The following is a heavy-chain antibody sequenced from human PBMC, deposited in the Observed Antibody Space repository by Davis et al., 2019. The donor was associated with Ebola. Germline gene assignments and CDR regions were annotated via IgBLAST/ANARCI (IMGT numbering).Heavy chain of an antibody. Sequence: GESLKISCAASGFTFSSYGMHWVRQAPGKGLEWVAVISYDGSNKYYADSVKGRFTISRDNAKNTLYLQMNSLRAEDTAVYYCARDWRKVRGSYYYGMDVWGKGTTVTVSS. V-gene: IGHV3-30*03. D-gene: IGHD3-10*01. J-gene: IGHJ6*04. CDR1: GFTFSSYG. CDR3: ARDWRKVRGSYYYGMDV. CDR2: ISYDGSNK.